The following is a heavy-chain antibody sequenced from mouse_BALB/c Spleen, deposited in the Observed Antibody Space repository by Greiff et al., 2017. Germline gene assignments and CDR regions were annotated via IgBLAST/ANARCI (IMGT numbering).Heavy chain of an antibody. CDR2: IFPGTGTT. Sequence: VQLQQSGAELVKPGASVKLSCKTSGYTFTSYWIQWVKQRPGQGLGWIGEIFPGTGTTYYNEKFKGKATLTIDTSSSTAYMQLSSLTSEDSAVYYCTRRRIHYYGSLYYAMDYWGQGTSVTVSS. J-gene: IGHJ4*01. D-gene: IGHD1-1*01. CDR3: TRRRIHYYGSLYYAMDY. CDR1: GYTFTSYW. V-gene: IGHV1S132*01.